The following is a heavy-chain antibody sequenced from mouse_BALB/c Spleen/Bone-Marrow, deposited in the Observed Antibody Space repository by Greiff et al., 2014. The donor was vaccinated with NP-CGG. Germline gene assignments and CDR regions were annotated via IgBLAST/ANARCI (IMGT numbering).Heavy chain of an antibody. CDR1: GYTFTDYN. V-gene: IGHV1S29*02. J-gene: IGHJ3*01. CDR2: IYPYSGGT. D-gene: IGHD4-1*01. CDR3: ARGNWDFAY. Sequence: VQLQQSGPELVRPGASVKISCKASGYTFTDYNIYWVMQGHGKSLEWIGYIYPYSGGTGYNQKFKSKATLTVDNSSTTAYMELRSLTSEDSAVYYCARGNWDFAYWGQGTLVTVST.